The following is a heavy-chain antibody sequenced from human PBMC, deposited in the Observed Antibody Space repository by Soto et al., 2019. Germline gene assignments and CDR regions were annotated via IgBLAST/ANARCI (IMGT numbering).Heavy chain of an antibody. V-gene: IGHV1-8*02. CDR2: MSPGSGNT. CDR1: GYTFTSYY. J-gene: IGHJ4*02. D-gene: IGHD3-16*01. Sequence: GASVKVSCKASGYTFTSYYMHWVRQATGQGPEWMGWMSPGSGNTYYAQKFQDRVTMTGSTSTGTLYMELRSLTSKDTAVYYCARGVNRGVDYWGQGTLVTVSS. CDR3: ARGVNRGVDY.